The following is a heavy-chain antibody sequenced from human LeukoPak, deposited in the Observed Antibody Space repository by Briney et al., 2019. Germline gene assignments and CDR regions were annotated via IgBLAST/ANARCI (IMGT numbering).Heavy chain of an antibody. CDR3: AREQYYYGSGTHLDY. CDR1: GFTFSSYG. V-gene: IGHV3-33*01. D-gene: IGHD3-10*01. CDR2: IWYDGSNK. Sequence: PGRSLRLSCAASGFTFSSYGMHWVRQAPGKGLAWVAVIWYDGSNKYYADSVKGRFTISRDNSKNTLYLQMNSLRAEDTAVYYCAREQYYYGSGTHLDYWGQGTLVTVSS. J-gene: IGHJ4*02.